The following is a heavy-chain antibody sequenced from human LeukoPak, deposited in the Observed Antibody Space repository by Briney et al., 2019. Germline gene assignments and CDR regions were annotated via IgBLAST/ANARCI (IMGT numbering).Heavy chain of an antibody. D-gene: IGHD5-18*01. Sequence: TSETLSLTCTVSGGSVSSGTYYWGWIRQPPGKGLEWIGSIYYSGSTYYNPSLKSRVTISVDTSKNQFSLKVSSVTAADTAVYYCARHSGYSYGLNYWGQGTLVTVSS. CDR1: GGSVSSGTYY. CDR3: ARHSGYSYGLNY. CDR2: IYYSGST. V-gene: IGHV4-39*01. J-gene: IGHJ4*02.